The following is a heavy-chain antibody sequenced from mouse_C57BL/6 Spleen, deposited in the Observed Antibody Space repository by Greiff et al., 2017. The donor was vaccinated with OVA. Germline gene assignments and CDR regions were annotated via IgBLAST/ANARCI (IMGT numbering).Heavy chain of an antibody. J-gene: IGHJ3*01. Sequence: VQLQQPGAELVKPGASVKLSCKASGYTFTSYWMHWVKQRPGQGLEWIGMIHPNSGSTNYNEKFKSKATLTVDKSSSTAYMQLSSLTSEDSAVYYCAKLGKGDWFAYWGQGTLVTVSA. CDR3: AKLGKGDWFAY. CDR2: IHPNSGST. CDR1: GYTFTSYW. V-gene: IGHV1-64*01. D-gene: IGHD4-1*01.